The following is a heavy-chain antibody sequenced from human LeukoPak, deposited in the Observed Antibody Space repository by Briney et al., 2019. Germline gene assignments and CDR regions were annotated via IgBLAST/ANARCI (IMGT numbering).Heavy chain of an antibody. CDR2: ISSSGSTI. D-gene: IGHD6-13*01. V-gene: IGHV3-11*04. CDR1: GFTFSDYY. Sequence: GGSLRLSCAASGFTFSDYYMSWIRQAPGKGLEWVSYISSSGSTIYYADSVKGRFTISGNTAKNSVSLHMNRLSVEDTAVYYCVAYKFLHSWSAFDFWGRGTMVTVSS. CDR3: VAYKFLHSWSAFDF. J-gene: IGHJ3*01.